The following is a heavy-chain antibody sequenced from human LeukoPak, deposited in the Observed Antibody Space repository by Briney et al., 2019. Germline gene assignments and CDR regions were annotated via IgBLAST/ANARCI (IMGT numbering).Heavy chain of an antibody. Sequence: SETLSLTCTVSGGSISSYYWSWIRQPPGKGLEWIGYIYYSGSTNYNPSLKSRVTISVDTSKNQSSLKLSSVTAADTAVYYCARGCSGVSCYFDYWGQGTLVTVSS. CDR2: IYYSGST. D-gene: IGHD2-15*01. CDR3: ARGCSGVSCYFDY. V-gene: IGHV4-59*01. CDR1: GGSISSYY. J-gene: IGHJ4*02.